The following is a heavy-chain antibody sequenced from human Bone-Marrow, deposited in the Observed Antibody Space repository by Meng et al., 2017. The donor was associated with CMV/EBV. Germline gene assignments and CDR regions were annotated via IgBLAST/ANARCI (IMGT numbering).Heavy chain of an antibody. CDR2: ISAYSGNT. J-gene: IGHJ5*02. D-gene: IGHD3-3*01. Sequence: WVRQGPGQGLGWMGWISAYSGNTNYAQKLQGRVTMTTDTSTSTAYMELESLRSDDTAVYYCARTSPTSETYYDFWGGYYIPGWFDPWGQGTLVTVSS. CDR3: ARTSPTSETYYDFWGGYYIPGWFDP. V-gene: IGHV1-18*01.